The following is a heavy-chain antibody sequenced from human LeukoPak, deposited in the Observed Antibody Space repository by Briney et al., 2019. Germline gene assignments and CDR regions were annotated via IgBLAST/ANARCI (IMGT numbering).Heavy chain of an antibody. D-gene: IGHD1-26*01. CDR1: GFTVNTNY. V-gene: IGHV3-21*01. J-gene: IGHJ4*02. CDR2: ISSSSSYI. Sequence: PGGSLRLSCVVSGFTVNTNYMNWVRQAPGKGLEWVSSISSSSSYIYYADSVKGRFTISRDNAKNSLYLQMNSLRAEDTAVYYCARLPSQLGGFDYWGQGTLVTVSS. CDR3: ARLPSQLGGFDY.